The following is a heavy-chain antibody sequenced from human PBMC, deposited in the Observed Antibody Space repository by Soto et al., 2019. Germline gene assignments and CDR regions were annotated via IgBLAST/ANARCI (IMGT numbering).Heavy chain of an antibody. Sequence: GGSLRLSCAASGFTASTNYMNWVRQAPGKGLEYVSAISSNGGSTYYADSVKGRFTISRDNSKNTLYLQMSSLRAEDTAVYYCVKGVSYAFDIWGQGTMVTVSS. J-gene: IGHJ3*02. D-gene: IGHD3-16*01. CDR3: VKGVSYAFDI. CDR2: ISSNGGST. CDR1: GFTASTNY. V-gene: IGHV3-64D*06.